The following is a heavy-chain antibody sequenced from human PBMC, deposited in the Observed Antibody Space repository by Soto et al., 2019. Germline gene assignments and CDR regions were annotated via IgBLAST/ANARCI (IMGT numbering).Heavy chain of an antibody. CDR2: ISYDGSNK. V-gene: IGHV3-30-3*01. J-gene: IGHJ6*02. CDR1: GFTFSSYA. Sequence: GGSLRLSCAASGFTFSSYAMHWVRQAPGKGLEWVAVISYDGSNKYYADSVKGRFTISRDNSKNTLYLQMNSLRAEDTAEYYCARDGQRLYSSSWYDVAYGMDVWGQGTTVTVSS. D-gene: IGHD6-13*01. CDR3: ARDGQRLYSSSWYDVAYGMDV.